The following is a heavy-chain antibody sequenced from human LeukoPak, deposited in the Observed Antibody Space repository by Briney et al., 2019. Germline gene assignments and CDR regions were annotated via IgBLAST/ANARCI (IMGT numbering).Heavy chain of an antibody. V-gene: IGHV3-23*03. CDR1: GFTFSSYA. CDR2: IYSGGDT. Sequence: GGSLRLSCAASGFTFSSYAMTWVRQAPGKGLEWVSVIYSGGDTYYTDSVKGRFTISRDSTKNTLFLQMNSLRADDTAVYYCAKTGGPWDWGQGTLVTVSS. CDR3: AKTGGPWD. D-gene: IGHD7-27*01. J-gene: IGHJ4*02.